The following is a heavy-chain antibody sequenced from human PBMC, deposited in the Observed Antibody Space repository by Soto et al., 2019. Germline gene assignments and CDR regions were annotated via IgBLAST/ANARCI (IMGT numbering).Heavy chain of an antibody. J-gene: IGHJ4*02. D-gene: IGHD3-3*01. CDR3: ATGVIWIGYFTVDS. Sequence: SVKVSCKASGGSFGNSAINWVRQTPGQGLEWVGGFIPVYRTLNFAQKFQGRVTITADESTGTAYMTLSSLASNDTAVYYCATGVIWIGYFTVDSWGQGTRVTVSS. CDR1: GGSFGNSA. CDR2: FIPVYRTL. V-gene: IGHV1-69*13.